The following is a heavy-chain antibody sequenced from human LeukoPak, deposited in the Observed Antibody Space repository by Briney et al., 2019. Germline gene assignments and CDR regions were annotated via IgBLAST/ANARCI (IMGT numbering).Heavy chain of an antibody. Sequence: ASVKVSCKASGYTFTGYYMHWVRQAPGQGLEWMGWINPNSGGTNYAQKFQGRVTMTRDTSISTAYMELSRLRSDDTAVYYCATLEDNYYDSNGYYNWGQGTLVTVSS. J-gene: IGHJ4*02. V-gene: IGHV1-2*02. CDR3: ATLEDNYYDSNGYYN. CDR2: INPNSGGT. D-gene: IGHD3-22*01. CDR1: GYTFTGYY.